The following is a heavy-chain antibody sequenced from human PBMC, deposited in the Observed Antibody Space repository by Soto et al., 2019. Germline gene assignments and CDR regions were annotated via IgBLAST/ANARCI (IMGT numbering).Heavy chain of an antibody. Sequence: GGSLRLSCATSGFTFGYFSISWVRQAPGRGLEWVGFIRSKDYGGTTEYAASVKGRFAISRDDSTGIAYLQMNSLKIEDTAVYYCTREIPYFDSWGQGT. J-gene: IGHJ4*02. CDR1: GFTFGYFS. V-gene: IGHV3-49*02. CDR2: IRSKDYGGTT. CDR3: TREIPYFDS.